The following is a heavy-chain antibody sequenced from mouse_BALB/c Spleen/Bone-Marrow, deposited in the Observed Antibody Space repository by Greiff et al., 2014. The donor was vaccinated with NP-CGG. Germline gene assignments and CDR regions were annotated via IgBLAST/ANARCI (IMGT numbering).Heavy chain of an antibody. CDR3: ARNYYGYYYAMDY. CDR2: IYPGNGDT. J-gene: IGHJ4*01. D-gene: IGHD1-1*01. CDR1: GYTFTSYN. V-gene: IGHV1-12*01. Sequence: QVQLQQSGAKLVKPGASVKMSCKASGYTFTSYNMHWVKQTPGQGLEWIGAIYPGNGDTSYNQKFKGKATLTADKSSSTAYMQLSSLTSEDSAVYYCARNYYGYYYAMDYWGQGTSVTVSS.